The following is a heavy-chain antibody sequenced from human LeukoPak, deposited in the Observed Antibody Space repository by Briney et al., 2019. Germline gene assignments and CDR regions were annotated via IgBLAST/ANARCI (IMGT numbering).Heavy chain of an antibody. Sequence: PSETLSLTCTVSGGSISSSSYYWGWIRQPPGKGLEWIGSIYYSGSTYYNPSLKSRVTISVDTSKNQFSLKLSSVTAADTAVYYCARGFIIAVAGTGSTFDYWGQGTLVTVSS. CDR2: IYYSGST. V-gene: IGHV4-39*07. J-gene: IGHJ4*02. CDR1: GGSISSSSYY. CDR3: ARGFIIAVAGTGSTFDY. D-gene: IGHD6-19*01.